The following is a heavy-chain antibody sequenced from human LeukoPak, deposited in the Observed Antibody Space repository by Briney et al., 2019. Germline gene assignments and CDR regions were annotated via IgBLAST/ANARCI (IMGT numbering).Heavy chain of an antibody. V-gene: IGHV1-69*04. CDR2: IIPILGIA. D-gene: IGHD2-15*01. J-gene: IGHJ4*02. CDR1: GGTFSSYA. CDR3: ARDPRCSGGSCYFLPPVDDY. Sequence: ASVKVSCKASGGTFSSYAISWVRQAPGQGLEWMGRIIPILGIANYAQEFQGRVTITADKSTSTAYMELSSLRSEDTAVYYCARDPRCSGGSCYFLPPVDDYWGQGTLVTVSS.